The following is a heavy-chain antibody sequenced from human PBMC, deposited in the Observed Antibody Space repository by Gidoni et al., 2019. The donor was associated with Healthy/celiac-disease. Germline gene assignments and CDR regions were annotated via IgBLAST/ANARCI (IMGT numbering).Heavy chain of an antibody. V-gene: IGHV3-30-3*01. D-gene: IGHD1-7*01. CDR2: ISYDGSNK. Sequence: QVQLVESGGGVVQPGRSLRLSCAASGFTFSSYAMHWVRQAPGKGLEWVAVISYDGSNKYYADSVKGRFTISRDNSKNTLYLQMNSLRAEDTAVYYCARGNWNYGWSYYDYGMDVWGQGTTVTVSS. J-gene: IGHJ6*02. CDR1: GFTFSSYA. CDR3: ARGNWNYGWSYYDYGMDV.